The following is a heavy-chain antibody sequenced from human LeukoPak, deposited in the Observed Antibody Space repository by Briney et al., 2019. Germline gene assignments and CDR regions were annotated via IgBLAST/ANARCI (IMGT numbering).Heavy chain of an antibody. J-gene: IGHJ4*02. D-gene: IGHD1/OR15-1a*01. CDR1: GGSISSYY. CDR3: ARGGQQFDY. V-gene: IGHV4-38-2*02. CDR2: IYHSGST. Sequence: PSETLSLTCTVSGGSISSYYWSWIRQPPGKGLEWIGSIYHSGSTYYNPSLKSRVTISVDTSKNQFSLKLSSVTAADTAVYYCARGGQQFDYWGQGTLVTVSS.